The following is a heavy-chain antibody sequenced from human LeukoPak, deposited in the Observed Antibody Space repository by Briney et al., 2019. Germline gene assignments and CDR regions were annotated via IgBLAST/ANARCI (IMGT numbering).Heavy chain of an antibody. CDR2: IYYSGST. J-gene: IGHJ4*02. CDR1: GGSISSSSYY. D-gene: IGHD3-22*01. CDR3: ARSWKWLFHY. Sequence: PSEXLSLTCTVSGGSISSSSYYWGWIRQPPGKGLEWIGSIYYSGSTYYNPSLKSRVTISVDTSKNQFSLKLSSVTAADTAVYYCARSWKWLFHYWGQGTLVTVSS. V-gene: IGHV4-39*01.